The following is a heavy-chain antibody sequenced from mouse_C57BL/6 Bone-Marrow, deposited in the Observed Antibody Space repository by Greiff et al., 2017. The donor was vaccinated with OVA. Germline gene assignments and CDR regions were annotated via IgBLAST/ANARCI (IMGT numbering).Heavy chain of an antibody. D-gene: IGHD2-1*01. V-gene: IGHV5-9-1*02. CDR3: TRLLDAMDN. CDR2: ISSGGDYI. J-gene: IGHJ4*01. CDR1: GFTFSSYS. Sequence: EVKLMESGEGLVKPGGSLKLSCAASGFTFSSYSMSWVRQTPEKRLEWVAYISSGGDYIYYADTVKGPFTISRDNARNTLYLQMSRLKSEDTAMYYCTRLLDAMDNWGQGTSVTVS.